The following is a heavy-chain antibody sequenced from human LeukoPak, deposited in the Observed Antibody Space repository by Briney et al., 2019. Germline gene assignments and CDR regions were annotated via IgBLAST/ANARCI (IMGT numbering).Heavy chain of an antibody. CDR1: GYTFTSYY. D-gene: IGHD3-10*01. J-gene: IGHJ4*02. V-gene: IGHV1-46*01. CDR3: ARVDGSGVHFDY. CDR2: INPSGGST. Sequence: ASVKVSCKASGYTFTSYYMHWVRQAPGQGLEWMGIINPSGGSTSYAQKFQGRVTMTRDTSTSTVYMGLSSLRSEDTAVYYCARVDGSGVHFDYWGQGTLVTVSS.